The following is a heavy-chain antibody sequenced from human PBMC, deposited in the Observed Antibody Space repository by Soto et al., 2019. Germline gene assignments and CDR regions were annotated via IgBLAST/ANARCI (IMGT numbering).Heavy chain of an antibody. Sequence: SETLSLTCAVYGGSFSGYYWSWIRQPPGKGLEWIGEINHSGSTNYNPSLKSRVTISVDTSKNQFSLKLSSVTGADTAVYYCASMEETYDYIEGWGQGTLVTVSS. CDR2: INHSGST. CDR1: GGSFSGYY. J-gene: IGHJ4*02. CDR3: ASMEETYDYIEG. V-gene: IGHV4-34*01. D-gene: IGHD3-16*01.